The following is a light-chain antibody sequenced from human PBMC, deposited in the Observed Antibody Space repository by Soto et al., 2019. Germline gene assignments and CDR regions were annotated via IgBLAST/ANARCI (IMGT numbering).Light chain of an antibody. J-gene: IGKJ1*01. CDR1: QSVSSW. Sequence: DIQMTQSPSTLSASVGDRVTITCRASQSVSSWLAWYQQKPGKAPKLLIYKASSLESGVPSRFSGSGSGTDFTLTISSLQPDDSASYYCQHYDSYSWTFGQGTKVEIK. V-gene: IGKV1-5*03. CDR2: KAS. CDR3: QHYDSYSWT.